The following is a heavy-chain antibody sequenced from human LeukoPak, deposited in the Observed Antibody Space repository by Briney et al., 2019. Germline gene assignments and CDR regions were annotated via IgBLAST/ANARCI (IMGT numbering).Heavy chain of an antibody. CDR1: GGSISSGDYY. CDR3: ARDWVEGYYGSGSYNYYYGMDV. J-gene: IGHJ6*02. CDR2: IYYSGST. V-gene: IGHV4-30-4*02. D-gene: IGHD3-10*01. Sequence: SETLSLTCTVSGGSISSGDYYWSWIRQPPGKGLEWIGYIYYSGSTYYNPSLKSRVTISVDTSKNQFSLKLSSVTAADTAVYYCARDWVEGYYGSGSYNYYYGMDVWGQGTTVTVSS.